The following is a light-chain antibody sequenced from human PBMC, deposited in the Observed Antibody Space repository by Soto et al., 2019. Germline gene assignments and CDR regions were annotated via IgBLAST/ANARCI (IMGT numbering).Light chain of an antibody. J-gene: IGKJ2*01. Sequence: DIVMTQSPLSLPVTPGEPASISCRSSQSLLHSNGYNYLDWYLQKPGQSPQLLIYLGSNRASGVPDRFMGSGSGTDFTLKISRVEAEDVGVYYCMQALQTPKYTFGQGTKLEIK. CDR1: QSLLHSNGYNY. CDR2: LGS. CDR3: MQALQTPKYT. V-gene: IGKV2-28*01.